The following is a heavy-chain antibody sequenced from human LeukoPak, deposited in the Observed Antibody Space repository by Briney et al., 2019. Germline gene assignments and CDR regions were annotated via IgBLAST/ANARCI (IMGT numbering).Heavy chain of an antibody. V-gene: IGHV4-4*07. D-gene: IGHD7-27*01. CDR1: GDSISNYC. CDR3: ARAPYQTGRFDY. CDR2: IHSSGST. Sequence: SETLSLTCTVSGDSISNYCWSWIRQSAGKGLEWIGRIHSSGSTNYNPSLKSRLTMSVDTSKNQFSLKLTSVTAADTAVYFCARAPYQTGRFDYWGQGTLVTVSS. J-gene: IGHJ4*02.